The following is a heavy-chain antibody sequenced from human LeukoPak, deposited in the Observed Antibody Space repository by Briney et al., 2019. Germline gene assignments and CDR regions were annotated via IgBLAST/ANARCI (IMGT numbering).Heavy chain of an antibody. CDR1: GFTVSSNY. CDR3: ARDSFHTY. Sequence: GGSLRLSCAASGFTVSSNYLNWVRQAPGKGLAWVSIIYNAGTTYYADSVRGRFTISRDDSKNTIYLQMNSLRPEDTAIYYCARDSFHTYWGQGTLVTVSS. CDR2: IYNAGTT. J-gene: IGHJ4*02. V-gene: IGHV3-66*01. D-gene: IGHD3-16*02.